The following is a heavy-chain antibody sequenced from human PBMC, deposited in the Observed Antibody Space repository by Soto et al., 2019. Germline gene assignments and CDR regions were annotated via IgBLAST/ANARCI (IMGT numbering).Heavy chain of an antibody. J-gene: IGHJ5*02. Sequence: SETLSLTCTVSGGSISSGGYYWSWIRQPPGKGLEWIGYIYYSGSTYYNPSLKSRVTISVDTSKNQFSLKLSSVTAADTAVYYCARDRVPRFGESIGWFDPWGQGTLVTVS. CDR3: ARDRVPRFGESIGWFDP. V-gene: IGHV4-30-4*01. D-gene: IGHD3-10*01. CDR1: GGSISSGGYY. CDR2: IYYSGST.